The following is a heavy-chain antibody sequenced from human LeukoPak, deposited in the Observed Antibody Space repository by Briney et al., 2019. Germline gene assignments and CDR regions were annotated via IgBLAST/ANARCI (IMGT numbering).Heavy chain of an antibody. D-gene: IGHD6-6*01. Sequence: ASVKVSCKASGYTFTSYFFHWMRQAPGQGLEWMGIINPSGGRTTYAQNFQGRVTMTRDTSTSTVYMELTSLNSEDTAVYCCAKEGEAARPGLNDAFDIWGQGTMVTVSS. CDR1: GYTFTSYF. V-gene: IGHV1-46*01. J-gene: IGHJ3*02. CDR3: AKEGEAARPGLNDAFDI. CDR2: INPSGGRT.